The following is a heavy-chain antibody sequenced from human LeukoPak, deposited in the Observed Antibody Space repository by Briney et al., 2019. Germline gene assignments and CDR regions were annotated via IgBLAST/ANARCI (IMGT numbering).Heavy chain of an antibody. V-gene: IGHV1-2*06. CDR1: GYTFTGYY. D-gene: IGHD3-22*01. J-gene: IGHJ4*02. Sequence: AASVKVSCKASGYTFTGYYMHWVRRAPGQGLEWMGRINPNSGGTNYAQKFQGRVTMTRDTSISTAYMELSRLRSDDTAVYYCARQFSRYYYDSSGDYWGQGTLVTVSS. CDR3: ARQFSRYYYDSSGDY. CDR2: INPNSGGT.